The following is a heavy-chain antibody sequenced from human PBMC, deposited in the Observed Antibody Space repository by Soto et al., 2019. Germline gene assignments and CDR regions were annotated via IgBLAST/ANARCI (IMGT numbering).Heavy chain of an antibody. V-gene: IGHV3-74*01. Sequence: EVQLVESGGGVVQPGGSLRLPCAASGFTFSDHWMHWVRQVPGKGLVWVARINSDGSTTTYADSVKGRFTISRANARNTLYLHMDSLRAGDTALYYCARGYSSGPDYWGQGTLVTVSS. J-gene: IGHJ4*02. CDR1: GFTFSDHW. CDR2: INSDGSTT. CDR3: ARGYSSGPDY. D-gene: IGHD6-19*01.